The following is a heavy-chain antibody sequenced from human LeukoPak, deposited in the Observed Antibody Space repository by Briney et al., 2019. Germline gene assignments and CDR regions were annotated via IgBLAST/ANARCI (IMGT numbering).Heavy chain of an antibody. CDR2: IYSGGST. Sequence: GGSLRLSCAASGFTFSSYAMSWVRQAPGKGLEWVSVIYSGGSTYYADSVKGRFTISRDNSKNTLYLQMNSLRAEDAAVYYCAKTGNPPTGDYWGQGTLVTVSS. CDR3: AKTGNPPTGDY. D-gene: IGHD1-1*01. CDR1: GFTFSSYA. V-gene: IGHV3-23*03. J-gene: IGHJ4*02.